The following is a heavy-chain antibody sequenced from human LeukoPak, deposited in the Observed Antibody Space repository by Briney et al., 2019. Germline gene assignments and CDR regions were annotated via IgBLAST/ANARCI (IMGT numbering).Heavy chain of an antibody. CDR3: ARGFRVATIDWFDP. Sequence: GGSLRLSCTASGFTFSDYYMNWIRQAPGKGLEWVSYTSNSGSTKSYADSVEGRFTISRDNAKNSLYLQMNSLRAEDTAVYYCARGFRVATIDWFDPWGQGTLVTVSS. CDR2: TSNSGSTK. J-gene: IGHJ5*02. D-gene: IGHD5-12*01. CDR1: GFTFSDYY. V-gene: IGHV3-11*01.